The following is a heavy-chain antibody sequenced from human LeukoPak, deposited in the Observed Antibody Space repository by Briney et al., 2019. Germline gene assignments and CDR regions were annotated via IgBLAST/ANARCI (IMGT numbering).Heavy chain of an antibody. CDR3: ARVRRGASYYYYGMDV. CDR2: IYYSGST. V-gene: IGHV4-31*03. J-gene: IGHJ6*02. Sequence: PSETLSLTCTVSGGSISSGGHYWSWLRQPPGKGLEWFGYIYYSGSTYYNPSLKSRVTISVDVSKTPFALKLSSVTAADAAVLYCARVRRGASYYYYGMDVWGQGTTVTVSS. CDR1: GGSISSGGHY. D-gene: IGHD4-17*01.